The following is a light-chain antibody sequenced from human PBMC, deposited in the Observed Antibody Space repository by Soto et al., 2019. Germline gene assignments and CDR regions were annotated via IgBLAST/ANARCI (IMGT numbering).Light chain of an antibody. CDR2: AAS. CDR1: QSISSY. J-gene: IGKJ5*01. Sequence: IRMTPSPSSLSASTGDRVTITCRASQSISSYLNWYQQKPGKAPKLLIYAASSLQSGVPSRFSGSGSGTDFTLTISSLQPEDFATYYCQQSYSTLLITFGQGTRL. V-gene: IGKV1-39*01. CDR3: QQSYSTLLIT.